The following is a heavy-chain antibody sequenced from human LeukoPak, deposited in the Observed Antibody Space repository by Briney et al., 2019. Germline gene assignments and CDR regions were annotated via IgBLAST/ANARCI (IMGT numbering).Heavy chain of an antibody. J-gene: IGHJ5*02. CDR1: GFTFSTYE. Sequence: GGSLRLSCAASGFTFSTYEMNWVRQAPGKGLEWVSYISSSGTTIYYADSVKGRFTISRDNAKNSLYLQMNSLRAEDTAVYYCASWDWERFPWGQGTLVTVSS. D-gene: IGHD1-26*01. CDR3: ASWDWERFP. CDR2: ISSSGTTI. V-gene: IGHV3-48*03.